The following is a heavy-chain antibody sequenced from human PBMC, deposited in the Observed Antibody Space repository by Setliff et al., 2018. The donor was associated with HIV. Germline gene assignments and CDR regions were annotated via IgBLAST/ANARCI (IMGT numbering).Heavy chain of an antibody. CDR1: GYSISSGYY. V-gene: IGHV4-38-2*02. Sequence: SETLSLTCTVSGYSISSGYYWGWIRQPPGKGLEWIGHIYYTGSTNYNPSLKSRVTISVATSKNQFSLEMSSVTTTDTAVYYCARHRGSSSGGTGEIDYWGQGTLVTVSS. CDR3: ARHRGSSSGGTGEIDY. CDR2: IYYTGST. J-gene: IGHJ4*02. D-gene: IGHD2-8*02.